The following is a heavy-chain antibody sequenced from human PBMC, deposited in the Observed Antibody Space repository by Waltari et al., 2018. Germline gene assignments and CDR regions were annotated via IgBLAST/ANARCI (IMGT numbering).Heavy chain of an antibody. D-gene: IGHD5-12*01. V-gene: IGHV3-53*04. CDR2: IYSGGIT. CDR3: ARTYSGYDSYYYYGMDV. J-gene: IGHJ6*02. Sequence: KELGWVTGIYSGGITYYGDSVKDRFTISRHNSKNTLYLQMNSLGAEDTAGYYCARTYSGYDSYYYYGMDVWGQGTTVTVSS.